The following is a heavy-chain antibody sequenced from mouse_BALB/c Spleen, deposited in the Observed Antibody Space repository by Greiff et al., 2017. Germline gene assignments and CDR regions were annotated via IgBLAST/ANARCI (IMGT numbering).Heavy chain of an antibody. J-gene: IGHJ4*01. CDR1: GFTFTDYY. CDR2: IRNKANGYTT. V-gene: IGHV7-3*02. Sequence: EVKLMESGGGLVQPGGSLRLSCATSGFTFTDYYMSWVRQPPGKALEWLGFIRNKANGYTTEYSASVKGRFTISRDNSQSILYLQMNTLRAEDSATYYCARAIYYGNYYAMDYWGQGTSVTVSS. D-gene: IGHD2-1*01. CDR3: ARAIYYGNYYAMDY.